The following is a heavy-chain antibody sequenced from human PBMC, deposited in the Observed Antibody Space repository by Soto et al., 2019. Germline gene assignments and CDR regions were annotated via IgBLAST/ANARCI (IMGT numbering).Heavy chain of an antibody. CDR1: GFTFSNYA. Sequence: EVQLLDSGGGLVQPGGSLRLSCAASGFTFSNYAMTWVRQGPGKGLEWVSGISGSGGRSYYADSVKGRFTISRDNSKSTLYLQMNSLRAEDPAVYYCAKAYFVWSSEQPYYFDHWAREPWSPSPQ. V-gene: IGHV3-23*01. CDR2: ISGSGGRS. J-gene: IGHJ4*02. CDR3: AKAYFVWSSEQPYYFDH. D-gene: IGHD3-16*01.